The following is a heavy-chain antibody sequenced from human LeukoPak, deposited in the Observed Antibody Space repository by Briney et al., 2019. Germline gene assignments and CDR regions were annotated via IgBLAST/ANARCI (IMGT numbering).Heavy chain of an antibody. J-gene: IGHJ5*02. V-gene: IGHV4-39*01. CDR2: IYYSGST. CDR1: GGSISSSSYY. CDR3: ARPGREFDP. Sequence: SETLSLTCTVSGGSISSSSYYWGWIRRPPGKGLEWIGSIYYSGSTYYNPSLKSRVTISVDTSKNQFSLKLSSVTAADTAVYYCARPGREFDPWGQGTLVTVSS. D-gene: IGHD3-10*01.